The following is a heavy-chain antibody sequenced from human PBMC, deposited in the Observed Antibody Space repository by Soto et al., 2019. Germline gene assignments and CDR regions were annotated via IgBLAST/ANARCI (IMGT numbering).Heavy chain of an antibody. D-gene: IGHD3-3*01. CDR2: IIPIFGTA. Sequence: SVKVSCKASGGTFSSYAISWVRQAPGQGLEWMGGIIPIFGTANYAQKFQGRVTITADESTSTAYMELSSLRSEDTAVYYCARRVTEWRDNSFDYCRQGNLVTVSP. V-gene: IGHV1-69*13. J-gene: IGHJ4*02. CDR3: ARRVTEWRDNSFDY. CDR1: GGTFSSYA.